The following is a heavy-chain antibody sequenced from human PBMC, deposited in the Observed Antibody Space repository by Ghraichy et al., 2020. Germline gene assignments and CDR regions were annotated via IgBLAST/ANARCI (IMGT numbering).Heavy chain of an antibody. CDR3: ANQLLGGSSSWYGGYFDY. D-gene: IGHD6-13*01. CDR1: GFTFSSYA. CDR2: ISGSGGST. Sequence: LSLTCAASGFTFSSYAMSWVRQAPGKGLEWVSAISGSGGSTYYADSVKGRFTISRDNSKNTLYLQMNSLRAEDTAVYYCANQLLGGSSSWYGGYFDYWGQGTLVTVSS. J-gene: IGHJ4*02. V-gene: IGHV3-23*01.